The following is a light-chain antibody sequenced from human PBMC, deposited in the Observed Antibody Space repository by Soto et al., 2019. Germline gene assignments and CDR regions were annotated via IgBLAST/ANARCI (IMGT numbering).Light chain of an antibody. CDR2: DAS. CDR3: QQYASSPLT. V-gene: IGKV3-20*01. Sequence: EIELTQSPGTLSLSPGERATLSCRTSQSVSSSYLAWYQQKPGQAPRLLIYDASSRATGIPDRFSGSGSGTDFTLTISRLQPEDFAVDYCQQYASSPLTFGGGTKVERK. J-gene: IGKJ4*01. CDR1: QSVSSSY.